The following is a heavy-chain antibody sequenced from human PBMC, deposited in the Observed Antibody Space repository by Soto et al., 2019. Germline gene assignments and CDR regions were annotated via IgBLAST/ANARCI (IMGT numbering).Heavy chain of an antibody. D-gene: IGHD2-21*02. Sequence: QLQLQESGPGLVKPSETLSLTCSVSGGSISSTGHYWGWIRQPPGKGLEWIGNINYAGSPYYNPSLKRRVTISVDTSKNHFSLALTSVTAADTAVYYCARLMGVVTVDYWGQGALVTVSS. V-gene: IGHV4-39*02. CDR1: GGSISSTGHY. CDR3: ARLMGVVTVDY. CDR2: INYAGSP. J-gene: IGHJ4*02.